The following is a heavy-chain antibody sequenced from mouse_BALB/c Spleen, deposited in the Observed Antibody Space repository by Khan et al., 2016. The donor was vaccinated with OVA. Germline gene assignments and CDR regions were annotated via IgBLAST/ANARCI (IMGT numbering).Heavy chain of an antibody. Sequence: EVKLVESGGDLVKPGGSLKLSCAASGFTFSTYGMSWVRQAPDKRLEWVVTVSTGGSYTYYPDSVKGRFTISRDTAKNTPYLQMSGQRYEDTAMFYCTRLAYYYDSEGFAYWGQGTLVTVSA. CDR3: TRLAYYYDSEGFAY. J-gene: IGHJ3*01. V-gene: IGHV5-6*02. CDR1: GFTFSTYG. CDR2: VSTGGSYT. D-gene: IGHD1-1*01.